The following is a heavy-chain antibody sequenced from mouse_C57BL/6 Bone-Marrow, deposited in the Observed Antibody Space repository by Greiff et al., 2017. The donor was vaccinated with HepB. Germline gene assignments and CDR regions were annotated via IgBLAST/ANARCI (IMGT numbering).Heavy chain of an antibody. J-gene: IGHJ1*03. Sequence: EVQRVESGPGLVKPSQSLSLTCSVTGYSITSGYYWNWIRQFPGNKLEWMGYISYDGSNNYNPSLKNRIPITRDTSKNQFFLKLNSVTTEDTATYYCARDYYGSRREYFDVWGTGTTVTVSS. CDR2: ISYDGSN. D-gene: IGHD1-1*01. V-gene: IGHV3-6*01. CDR3: ARDYYGSRREYFDV. CDR1: GYSITSGYY.